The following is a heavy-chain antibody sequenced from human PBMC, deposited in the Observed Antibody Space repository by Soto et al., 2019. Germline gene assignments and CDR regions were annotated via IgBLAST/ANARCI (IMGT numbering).Heavy chain of an antibody. CDR2: IYATGTT. Sequence: SETLSLTCTVSGASISGFYWSWIRKSAGKGLEWIGRIYATGTTDYNPSLKSRVMMSVDTSKKQFSLKLRSVTAADTAVYYCVRDGTKTLRDWFAPWAQGISVTVSS. V-gene: IGHV4-4*07. D-gene: IGHD1-1*01. CDR3: VRDGTKTLRDWFAP. CDR1: GASISGFY. J-gene: IGHJ5*02.